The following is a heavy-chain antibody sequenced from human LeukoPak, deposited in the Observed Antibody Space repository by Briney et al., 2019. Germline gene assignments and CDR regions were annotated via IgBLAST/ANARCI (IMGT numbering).Heavy chain of an antibody. Sequence: ASVKVSCKASGYTFTSYGISWVRQAPGQGLEWMGWISAYNGNTNYAQKLQGRVTMTTDTSTSTVYMELSSLRSEDTAVYYCARDGVKYQLLWEAYYYYYYMDVWGKGTTVTVSS. V-gene: IGHV1-18*01. J-gene: IGHJ6*03. D-gene: IGHD2-2*01. CDR1: GYTFTSYG. CDR3: ARDGVKYQLLWEAYYYYYYMDV. CDR2: ISAYNGNT.